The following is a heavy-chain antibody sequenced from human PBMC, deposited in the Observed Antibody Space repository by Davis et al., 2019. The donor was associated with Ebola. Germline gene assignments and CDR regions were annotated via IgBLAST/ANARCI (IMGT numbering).Heavy chain of an antibody. CDR3: ARGGHSSGYYYFDY. J-gene: IGHJ4*02. Sequence: GESLKISCAASGFTFSSYDMHWVRQATGKGLEWVSAIGTAGDPYYPGSVKGQFTISRENAKNSLYLQMNSLRAGDTAVYYCARGGHSSGYYYFDYWGQGTLVTVSS. CDR1: GFTFSSYD. V-gene: IGHV3-13*05. CDR2: IGTAGDP. D-gene: IGHD3-22*01.